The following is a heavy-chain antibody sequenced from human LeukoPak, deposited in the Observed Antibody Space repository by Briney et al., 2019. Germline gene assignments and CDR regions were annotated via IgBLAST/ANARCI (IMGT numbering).Heavy chain of an antibody. CDR2: IYASGST. V-gene: IGHV4-4*07. CDR3: ARDLRVVIASIEYNWFDP. J-gene: IGHJ5*02. D-gene: IGHD3-3*01. CDR1: GDSISGFY. Sequence: SETLSLTCTVSGDSISGFYWSWIRQPAGKGLEWIGRIYASGSTNYNPSLKSRVTMSVDTSKNQFSLRLSSVTAADTAVYYCARDLRVVIASIEYNWFDPWGQGTLVTVSS.